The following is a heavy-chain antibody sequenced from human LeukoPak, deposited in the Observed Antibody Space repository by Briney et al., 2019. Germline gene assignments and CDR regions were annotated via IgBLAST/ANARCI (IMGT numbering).Heavy chain of an antibody. J-gene: IGHJ6*03. CDR2: IIPIFGTA. CDR1: GGTFSSYA. V-gene: IGHV1-69*05. CDR3: ARRVTTVTLGDYYMDV. Sequence: GASVKVSCKASGGTFSSYAISWVRQAPGQGLEWMGGIIPIFGTANYAQKFQGRVTITRNTSISTAYMELSSLRSEDTAVYYCARRVTTVTLGDYYMDVWGKGTTVTVSS. D-gene: IGHD4-17*01.